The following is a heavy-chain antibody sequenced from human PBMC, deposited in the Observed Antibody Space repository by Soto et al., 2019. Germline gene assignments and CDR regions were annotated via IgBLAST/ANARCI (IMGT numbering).Heavy chain of an antibody. D-gene: IGHD2-8*01. V-gene: IGHV6-1*01. CDR2: TYYRSTWNN. Sequence: QVQLQQSGPGLVKPSQTLSLTCAISGDSVSTNSATWDWIRQSPSRGLEWLGRTYYRSTWNNDYAASGKGRITITPDTSNTQLSLQLNSVTPDDTAVYYCARLIGNSWLDSWGQGTLVTVSS. CDR1: GDSVSTNSAT. CDR3: ARLIGNSWLDS. J-gene: IGHJ5*01.